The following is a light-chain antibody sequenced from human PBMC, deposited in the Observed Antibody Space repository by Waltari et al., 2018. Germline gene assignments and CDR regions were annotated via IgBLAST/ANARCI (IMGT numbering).Light chain of an antibody. CDR2: EVT. Sequence: QSALTQPPSASGSPGQSVTISCTGTSSDVGGYDFVSWYQQHPDKAPKHLIYEVTKRPSGVPDRVSGSKSGNTASLTVSGLQAEDEADYYCSSYAGSNLWVFGGGTKLTVL. CDR1: SSDVGGYDF. J-gene: IGLJ3*02. CDR3: SSYAGSNLWV. V-gene: IGLV2-8*01.